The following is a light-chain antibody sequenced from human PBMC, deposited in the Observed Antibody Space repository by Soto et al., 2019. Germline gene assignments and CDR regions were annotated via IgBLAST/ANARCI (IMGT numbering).Light chain of an antibody. Sequence: IVLTQSPGTLSLSPGERATLSCRASQSVSSSYLAWYQQQPGQAPRLLIYGASTRATGIPDRFSGSGSGTDFSLTISRLEPEDFAVYYCQQYGSSPGTFGQGTKVDI. CDR1: QSVSSSY. CDR2: GAS. V-gene: IGKV3-20*01. CDR3: QQYGSSPGT. J-gene: IGKJ1*01.